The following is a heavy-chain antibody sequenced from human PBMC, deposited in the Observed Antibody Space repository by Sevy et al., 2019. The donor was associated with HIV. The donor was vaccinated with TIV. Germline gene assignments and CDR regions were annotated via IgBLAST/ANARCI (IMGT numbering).Heavy chain of an antibody. D-gene: IGHD6-19*01. CDR2: ISSSSDSSRTL. Sequence: GGSLRLSCVASGFTFSSYSMNWVRQAPGKGLEWVSYISSSSDSSRTLCYADSVKGRFSISRDNAKNSVHLQMTSLRVEDTAVYYCARPDLSGWYFDFWGHGTLVTVSS. J-gene: IGHJ4*01. V-gene: IGHV3-48*01. CDR1: GFTFSSYS. CDR3: ARPDLSGWYFDF.